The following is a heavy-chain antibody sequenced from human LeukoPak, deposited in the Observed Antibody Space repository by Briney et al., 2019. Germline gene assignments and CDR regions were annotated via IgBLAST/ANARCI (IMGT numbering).Heavy chain of an antibody. V-gene: IGHV3-23*01. Sequence: GGSLRLSCAASGFTFSSYAMSWVRQAPGKGLEWVSAISYSGGSTYYADSVKGRFTISRGNSKNTLYLQMNSLRAEDTAVYYCAKAGAVVVVAAKYFDYWGQGTLVTVSS. CDR2: ISYSGGST. CDR3: AKAGAVVVVAAKYFDY. J-gene: IGHJ4*02. CDR1: GFTFSSYA. D-gene: IGHD2-15*01.